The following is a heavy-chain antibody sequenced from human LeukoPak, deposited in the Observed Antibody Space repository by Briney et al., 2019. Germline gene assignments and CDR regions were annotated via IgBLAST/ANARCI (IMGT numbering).Heavy chain of an antibody. CDR1: GFSFSSYE. V-gene: IGHV3-48*03. D-gene: IGHD6-19*01. CDR3: ARGLPDSGWPFDY. J-gene: IGHJ4*02. Sequence: GGSLRLSCAASGFSFSSYEMNWVRQAPGKGLEWVSYIDTSGSSIYYADSVKGRFTISRDNAQSSLYLQMSSLSADDTAFYHCARGLPDSGWPFDYWGPGTLVIVSS. CDR2: IDTSGSSI.